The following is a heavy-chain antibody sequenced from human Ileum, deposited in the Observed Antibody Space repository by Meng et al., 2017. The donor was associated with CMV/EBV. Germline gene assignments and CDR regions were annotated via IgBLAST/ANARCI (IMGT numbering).Heavy chain of an antibody. CDR3: ARGWADIRLSGVMDL. D-gene: IGHD2-8*01. CDR1: GASVSRDYYY. CDR2: ISYSGNT. V-gene: IGHV4-61*01. J-gene: IGHJ6*02. Sequence: SETLSLTCAVSGASVSRDYYYWSWIRQPPGKGLEWVAYISYSGNTNSNPSLKSRVSISADAAKNLFSLRLTSVTTADTAVYYCARGWADIRLSGVMDLWGQGTTVTV.